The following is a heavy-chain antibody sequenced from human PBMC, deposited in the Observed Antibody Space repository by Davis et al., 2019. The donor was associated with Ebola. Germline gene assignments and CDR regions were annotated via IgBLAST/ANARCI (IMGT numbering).Heavy chain of an antibody. CDR2: IYSGGST. CDR1: GFTVSSNY. J-gene: IGHJ6*04. CDR3: AREPTGNYYYFYGMDV. V-gene: IGHV3-53*01. Sequence: GGSLRLSCAASGFTVSSNYMSWVRQAPGKGLEWVSVIYSGGSTHYADSVKGRFTISRDNSKNTLHLQMNSLRVEDTAVYFCAREPTGNYYYFYGMDVWGKGTTVSVSS. D-gene: IGHD4-11*01.